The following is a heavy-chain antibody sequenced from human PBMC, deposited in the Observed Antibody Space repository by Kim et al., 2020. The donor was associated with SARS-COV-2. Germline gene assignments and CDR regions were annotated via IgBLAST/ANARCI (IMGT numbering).Heavy chain of an antibody. CDR1: GGSISSGGYY. CDR3: ARQGSRLGYCSGGSCPTLYYFDY. D-gene: IGHD2-15*01. Sequence: SETLSLTCTVSGGSISSGGYYWSWIRQHPGKGLEWIGYIYYSGSTYYNPSLKRRVTISVDTSKNQFSLKLSSVTAADTAVYYCARQGSRLGYCSGGSCPTLYYFDYRGQGTLVTVSS. V-gene: IGHV4-31*03. CDR2: IYYSGST. J-gene: IGHJ4*02.